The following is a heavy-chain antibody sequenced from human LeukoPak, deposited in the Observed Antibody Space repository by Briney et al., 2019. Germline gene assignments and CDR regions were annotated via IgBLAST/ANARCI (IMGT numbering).Heavy chain of an antibody. J-gene: IGHJ1*01. Sequence: GGSLRLSCAASGFTFSNYGLSWVRQAPGKGLEWVSGITGSGGSTYYADSVKGRFTISRDNSKNTLYLQMNSLRAEDTAVYYCANEWYYYDSSGYYSQYFQHWGQGTLVTVSS. CDR3: ANEWYYYDSSGYYSQYFQH. V-gene: IGHV3-23*01. CDR2: ITGSGGST. CDR1: GFTFSNYG. D-gene: IGHD3-22*01.